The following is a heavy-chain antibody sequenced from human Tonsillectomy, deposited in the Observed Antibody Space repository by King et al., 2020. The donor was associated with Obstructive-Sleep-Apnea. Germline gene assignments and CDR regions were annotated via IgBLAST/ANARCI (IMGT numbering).Heavy chain of an antibody. CDR3: AKDMGFETGGGFDY. D-gene: IGHD1-26*01. CDR1: GFNLDDYA. V-gene: IGHV3-9*01. CDR2: ISWNSGNI. Sequence: VQLVEAGGGLVQPGRSLRLSCAASGFNLDDYAMHLVRQVPGKGLELVSGISWNSGNIGYADSVKGRFTITRDNAKNSLYLQMNSLRAEDTALYYCAKDMGFETGGGFDYWGQGALVTVFS. J-gene: IGHJ4*02.